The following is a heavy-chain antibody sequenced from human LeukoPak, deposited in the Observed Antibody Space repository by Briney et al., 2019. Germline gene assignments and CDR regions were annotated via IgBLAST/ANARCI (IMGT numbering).Heavy chain of an antibody. CDR3: ARDYGDSSTTHGFDI. CDR1: GYTFTGYY. J-gene: IGHJ3*02. Sequence: GASVKVSCKASGYTFTGYYMHWVRQAPGQGLEWMGWINPRNGDTKYAQKFQGRVTMTRDTSISTAYMELISLTSDDTAVYYCARDYGDSSTTHGFDIWDQGTMVTVSS. CDR2: INPRNGDT. V-gene: IGHV1-2*02. D-gene: IGHD4-17*01.